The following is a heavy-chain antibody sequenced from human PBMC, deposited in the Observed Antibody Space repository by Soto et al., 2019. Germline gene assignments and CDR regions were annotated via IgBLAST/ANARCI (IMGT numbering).Heavy chain of an antibody. CDR3: AKIWQRVPGRRSCFDY. CDR2: ISCSGGST. J-gene: IGHJ4*02. V-gene: IGHV3-23*01. D-gene: IGHD6-6*01. Sequence: PGGSLRLSCAASGFTFSSYAMSWVRQAPGKGLEWVSAISCSGGSTYYADSVKGRFTISRDNSKNTLYLQKNSLRAEDTPVYYCAKIWQRVPGRRSCFDYWGQGTLVTVSS. CDR1: GFTFSSYA.